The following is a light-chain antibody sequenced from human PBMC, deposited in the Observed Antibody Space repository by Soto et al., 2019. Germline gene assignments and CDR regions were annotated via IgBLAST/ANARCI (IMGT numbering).Light chain of an antibody. CDR3: QQYNNWPRT. Sequence: EIVMTQSPATLSVSPGERATLSCGASQSVSSNLAWYHQKPGQAPRLLIYGASTRATGIPARFSGSGSGTEFTLTISSLQSEDFAVYYCQQYNNWPRTFGQGTKVEIK. CDR2: GAS. V-gene: IGKV3-15*01. CDR1: QSVSSN. J-gene: IGKJ1*01.